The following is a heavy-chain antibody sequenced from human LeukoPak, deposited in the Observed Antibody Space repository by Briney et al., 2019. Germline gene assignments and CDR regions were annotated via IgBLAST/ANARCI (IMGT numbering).Heavy chain of an antibody. CDR2: INPNSGGT. J-gene: IGHJ4*02. CDR3: VRTPPNWGFDY. D-gene: IGHD7-27*01. CDR1: GYTFTGYY. Sequence: ASVKVSCKASGYTFTGYYMHWVRQAPGQGLEWMGWINPNSGGTNYAQKFQGRTTMTSDSSISTAYMELSSLRSEDTAIYYCVRTPPNWGFDYWGQGTLVTVSS. V-gene: IGHV1-2*02.